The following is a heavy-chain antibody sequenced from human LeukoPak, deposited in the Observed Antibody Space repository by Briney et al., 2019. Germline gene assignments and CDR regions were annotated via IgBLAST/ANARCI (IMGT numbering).Heavy chain of an antibody. CDR1: CFHFSRYV. J-gene: IGHJ4*02. CDR3: ARGNLYTAATIETY. CDR2: ISSNGYEK. V-gene: IGHV3-30-3*01. Sequence: GGSLRHSRGGSCFHFSRYVIHGLRQAPGKGLEWVAVISSNGYEKEYADSVKGRFTVSRDNSNNTVYLQMHSLSAEDTSRYYCARGNLYTAATIETYWGQGTLVTVSS. D-gene: IGHD3-16*01.